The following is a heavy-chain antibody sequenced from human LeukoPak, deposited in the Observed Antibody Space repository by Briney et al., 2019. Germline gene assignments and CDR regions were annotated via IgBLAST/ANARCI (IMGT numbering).Heavy chain of an antibody. CDR1: GGSISSYY. Sequence: SETLSLTCTVSGGSISSYYWSWIRQPAGKGLEWIGRIYPSGSINYNPFLKSRVTLSTDTSKNQFSLKLSSVTAADTAVYYCARKVSYGGYHYFDYWGQGTLVTVSS. V-gene: IGHV4-4*07. J-gene: IGHJ4*02. CDR2: IYPSGSI. CDR3: ARKVSYGGYHYFDY. D-gene: IGHD5-12*01.